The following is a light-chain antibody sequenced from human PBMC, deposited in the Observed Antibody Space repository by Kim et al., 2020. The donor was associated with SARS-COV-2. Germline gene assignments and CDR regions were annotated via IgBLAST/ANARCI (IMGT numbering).Light chain of an antibody. J-gene: IGLJ2*01. Sequence: SSELTQDPAVSVALGQTVRITCQGDSLRIYYATWYQQKPGQAPILVIYGKNNRPSGIPDRFSGSSSGNTASLTITGTQAGDEADYYCNSRDNNDNVVFGG. CDR2: GKN. V-gene: IGLV3-19*01. CDR1: SLRIYY. CDR3: NSRDNNDNVV.